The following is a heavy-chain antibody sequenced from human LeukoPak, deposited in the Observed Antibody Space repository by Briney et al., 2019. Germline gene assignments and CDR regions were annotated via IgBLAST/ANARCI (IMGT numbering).Heavy chain of an antibody. CDR2: ISWNGGNI. J-gene: IGHJ4*02. Sequence: AGGSLRLSCVASGFSFDDYGMFWVRQTPGKGLEWVSGISWNGGNIGYADSVKGRFTISRDNAKKSLYLQMNSLRAEDTAVYYCARDPGAMVRGWGQGTLVTVSS. CDR3: ARDPGAMVRG. D-gene: IGHD5-18*01. V-gene: IGHV3-20*04. CDR1: GFSFDDYG.